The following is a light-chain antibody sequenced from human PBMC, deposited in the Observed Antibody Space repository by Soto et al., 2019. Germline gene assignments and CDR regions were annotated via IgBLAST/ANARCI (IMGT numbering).Light chain of an antibody. V-gene: IGLV2-8*01. CDR2: EVN. CDR3: SSYAGSSNV. J-gene: IGLJ1*01. Sequence: QSALTQPPSASGSPGQSGAISCTGTSSDVGGYNYVSWYQQHPGKAPKLMIYEVNTRPSGVPDRFSGSKSGNTASLTVSGLQAEDEADYYCSSYAGSSNVFGTGTQLTVL. CDR1: SSDVGGYNY.